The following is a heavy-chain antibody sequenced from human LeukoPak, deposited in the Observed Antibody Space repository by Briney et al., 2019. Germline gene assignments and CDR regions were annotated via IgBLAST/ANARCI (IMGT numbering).Heavy chain of an antibody. J-gene: IGHJ4*02. V-gene: IGHV3-72*01. Sequence: QPGRSLRLSCAASGITLSDHYMDWVSQVPGKGMEWDGRSRNKVNGYTTEYPASVKGRFTISRDDSNNSLYLQMNSLKTEDTAVYFCARSRYGSVRYFDNWGQGTLVTVSS. CDR1: GITLSDHY. CDR2: SRNKVNGYTT. D-gene: IGHD6-19*01. CDR3: ARSRYGSVRYFDN.